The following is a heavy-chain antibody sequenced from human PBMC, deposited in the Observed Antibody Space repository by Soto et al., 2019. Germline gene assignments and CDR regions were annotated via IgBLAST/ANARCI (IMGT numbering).Heavy chain of an antibody. CDR2: TRNKANSYTT. CDR1: GFTFSDHY. D-gene: IGHD4-17*01. J-gene: IGHJ4*02. CDR3: AREGHDYCDYGAIDY. Sequence: EVQLVESGGGLVQPGGSLRLFCAASGFTFSDHYMDWVRQAPGKGLEWVGRTRNKANSYTTEYAASVKGRFTISRDDSKNSLYLQMNSLKTEDTAVYYCAREGHDYCDYGAIDYWGQGTLVTVSS. V-gene: IGHV3-72*01.